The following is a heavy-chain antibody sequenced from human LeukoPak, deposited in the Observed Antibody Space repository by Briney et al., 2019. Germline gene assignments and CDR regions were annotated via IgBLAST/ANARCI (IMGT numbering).Heavy chain of an antibody. V-gene: IGHV4-34*01. CDR3: ARGFRVVVPAASHYYYHYMDV. CDR2: INHSGST. CDR1: GGSFSGYY. Sequence: PSETLSLTCAVYGGSFSGYYWSWIRQPPGKGLEWIGEINHSGSTNYNPSLKSRVTISVDTSKNQFSLKLSSVTAADTAVYYCARGFRVVVPAASHYYYHYMDVWGKGTTVTVSS. J-gene: IGHJ6*03. D-gene: IGHD2-2*01.